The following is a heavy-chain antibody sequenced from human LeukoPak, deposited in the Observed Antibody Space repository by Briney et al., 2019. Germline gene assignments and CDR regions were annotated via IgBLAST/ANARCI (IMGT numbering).Heavy chain of an antibody. Sequence: SETLPLTCAVYGGSFSGYYWSWIRQPPGKGLEWIGEINHSGSTNYNPSLKSRVTISVDTSKNQFSLKLSSVTAADTAVYYCARGVCSGGSCYSVIKYYFDYWGQGTLVTVSS. J-gene: IGHJ4*02. CDR1: GGSFSGYY. CDR2: INHSGST. V-gene: IGHV4-34*01. CDR3: ARGVCSGGSCYSVIKYYFDY. D-gene: IGHD2-15*01.